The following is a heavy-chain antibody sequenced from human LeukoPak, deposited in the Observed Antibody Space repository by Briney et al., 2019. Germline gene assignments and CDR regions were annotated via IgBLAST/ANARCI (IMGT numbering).Heavy chain of an antibody. CDR2: IKQDGSEK. CDR3: AELGITMIGGV. D-gene: IGHD3-10*02. J-gene: IGHJ6*04. V-gene: IGHV3-7*01. Sequence: GGSLRLSCAASGFTFSSSWMSWVRQAPGKGLEWVANIKQDGSEKYYVDSVKGRFTISRDNAMNSLSLQMNSLRAEDTAVYYCAELGITMIGGVWGKGTTVTISS. CDR1: GFTFSSSW.